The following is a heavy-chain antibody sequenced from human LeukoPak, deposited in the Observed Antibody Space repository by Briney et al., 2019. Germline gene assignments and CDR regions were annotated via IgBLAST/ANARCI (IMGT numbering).Heavy chain of an antibody. D-gene: IGHD3-22*01. CDR1: GGSISSYY. V-gene: IGHV4-59*01. J-gene: IGHJ4*02. CDR2: IYYSGST. Sequence: SETLSLTCTVSGGSISSYYWSWIRQPPGKGLEWIGDIYYSGSTNYNPSLKSRVTISVDTSKNQCSLKLSSVAAADTAVYYCARFMVDSSGYQYYFDYWGQGTLVTVSS. CDR3: ARFMVDSSGYQYYFDY.